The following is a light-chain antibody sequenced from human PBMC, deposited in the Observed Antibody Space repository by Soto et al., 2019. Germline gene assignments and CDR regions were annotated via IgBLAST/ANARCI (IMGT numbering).Light chain of an antibody. J-gene: IGLJ2*01. CDR1: SSDVGGYNY. Sequence: QSALTQPASVSGSPGQSITTSCTGTSSDVGGYNYVSWYQQHPGKAPKLMIYEVSNRPSGVSNRFSGSKSGNTASLTISGLQAEDEADYYCSSYTSSSTRVVFGGGTKVTVL. CDR2: EVS. CDR3: SSYTSSSTRVV. V-gene: IGLV2-14*01.